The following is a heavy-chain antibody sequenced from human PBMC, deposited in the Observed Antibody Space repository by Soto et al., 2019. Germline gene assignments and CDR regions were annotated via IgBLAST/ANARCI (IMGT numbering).Heavy chain of an antibody. CDR2: IYYSGST. CDR3: ARSSGYYYVSDY. Sequence: ETLSLTCPVSGVSVSSGSYYWSWIRQPPGEGLEWIGYIYYSGSTNYNPSLKSRVTISVDTSKNQFSLKLSSVTAADTAVYYCARSSGYYYVSDYWGQGTLVTVYS. CDR1: GVSVSSGSYY. D-gene: IGHD3-22*01. V-gene: IGHV4-61*01. J-gene: IGHJ4*02.